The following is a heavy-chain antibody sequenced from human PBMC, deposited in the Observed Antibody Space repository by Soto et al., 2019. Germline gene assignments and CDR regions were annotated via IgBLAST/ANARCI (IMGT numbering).Heavy chain of an antibody. Sequence: EVQLVESGGGLVKPGGSLRLSCAASGFTFSNAWMNWVRQAPGKGLEWVGRIKSKTDGGTTDYAAPVKGRFTISRDDSKNTLYLQMNSLKTEDTAVYYCTPEAAMAKYHYAFDIWGQGTMVTVSS. CDR3: TPEAAMAKYHYAFDI. D-gene: IGHD6-25*01. CDR1: GFTFSNAW. J-gene: IGHJ3*02. V-gene: IGHV3-15*07. CDR2: IKSKTDGGTT.